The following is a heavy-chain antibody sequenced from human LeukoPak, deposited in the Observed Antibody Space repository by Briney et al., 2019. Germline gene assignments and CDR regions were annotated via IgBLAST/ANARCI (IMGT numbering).Heavy chain of an antibody. J-gene: IGHJ6*02. V-gene: IGHV3-66*01. Sequence: PGGSLRLSCAASGFTVSSNYMSWVRQAPGKGLEWVSVIYSGSSTYYADSVKGRFTISRDNSKNTLYLQMNSLRAEDTAVYYCARGVRYYDSSGPTLYYYYGMDVWGQGTTVTVSS. CDR3: ARGVRYYDSSGPTLYYYYGMDV. D-gene: IGHD3-22*01. CDR1: GFTVSSNY. CDR2: IYSGSST.